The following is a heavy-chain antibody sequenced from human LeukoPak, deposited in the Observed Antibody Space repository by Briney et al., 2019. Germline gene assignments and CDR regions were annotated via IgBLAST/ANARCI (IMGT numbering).Heavy chain of an antibody. D-gene: IGHD1-1*01. CDR1: GYTFTGYY. J-gene: IGHJ6*03. Sequence: GASVKVSCKASGYTFTGYYMHWVRQAPGQGLEWMGWINPNSGGTNYAQKFQGRVTMTRDTSISTAYMELSRLRSDDTAVYYCAREESGTDHKNYYYYMDVWGKGTTVTVSS. CDR3: AREESGTDHKNYYYYMDV. V-gene: IGHV1-2*02. CDR2: INPNSGGT.